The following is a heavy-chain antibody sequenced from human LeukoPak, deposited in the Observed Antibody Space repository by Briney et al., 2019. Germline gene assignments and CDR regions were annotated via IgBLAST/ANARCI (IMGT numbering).Heavy chain of an antibody. CDR3: ARDGPNWDVDY. Sequence: GGSLRLSCAASGFIFSSFEMNWVRQAPGKGLEWVSYISSSGTTIYHADSVKGRFTISRDNAKNSLYLQMNSLRAEDTAVYYCARDGPNWDVDYWGQGTLVTVSS. D-gene: IGHD7-27*01. V-gene: IGHV3-48*03. CDR2: ISSSGTTI. CDR1: GFIFSSFE. J-gene: IGHJ4*02.